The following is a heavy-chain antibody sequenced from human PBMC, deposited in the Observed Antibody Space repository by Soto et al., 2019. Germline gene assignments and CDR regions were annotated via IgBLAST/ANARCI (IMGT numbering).Heavy chain of an antibody. CDR2: IYYSGST. J-gene: IGHJ4*02. Sequence: QLQLQESGPGLVKPSETLSLTCTVSGGSISSSSYYWGWIRQPPGKGREWIGSIYYSGSTYYNPSLKSRVTISVDTSKNQFSLKLSSVTAADTAVYYCARLDYGDYNFDYWGQGTLVTVSS. CDR3: ARLDYGDYNFDY. V-gene: IGHV4-39*01. CDR1: GGSISSSSYY. D-gene: IGHD4-17*01.